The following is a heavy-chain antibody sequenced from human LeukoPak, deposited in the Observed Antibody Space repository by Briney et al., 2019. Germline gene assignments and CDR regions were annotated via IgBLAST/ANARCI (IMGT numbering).Heavy chain of an antibody. CDR1: GFTFDDYG. J-gene: IGHJ4*02. V-gene: IGHV3-20*04. CDR2: INWNGGST. D-gene: IGHD4-17*01. CDR3: ARDRTYGEGYFDY. Sequence: PGGSLRLSRAASGFTFDDYGMSWVRQAPGKGLEWVSGINWNGGSTGYADSVKGRFTISRDNAKDSLYLQMNSLRAEDTALYYCARDRTYGEGYFDYWGQGTLVTVSS.